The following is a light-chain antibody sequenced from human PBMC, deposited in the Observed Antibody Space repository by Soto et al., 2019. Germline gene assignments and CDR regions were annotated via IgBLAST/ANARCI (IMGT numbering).Light chain of an antibody. Sequence: EIVLTQSPGTLSLSPGERATISCRASQTIASRYLAWYQHQPGQAPRLLIYRTFAWARGIPYRFSGGGSGTDFTLTISRLEREDFAVYYCQQYDTSPPTFGQGTRLDIK. CDR2: RTF. J-gene: IGKJ5*01. CDR3: QQYDTSPPT. CDR1: QTIASRY. V-gene: IGKV3-20*01.